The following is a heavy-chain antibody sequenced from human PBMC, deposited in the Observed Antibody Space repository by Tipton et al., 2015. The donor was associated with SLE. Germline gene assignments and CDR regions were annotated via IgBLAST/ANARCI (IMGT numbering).Heavy chain of an antibody. CDR3: ARDRIGD. V-gene: IGHV4-4*08. J-gene: IGHJ4*02. Sequence: TLSLTCTVSGVPIISHYWSWIRQPPGKGLEWIGYLYSGSTNYNPSLRSRVTISVDTSKNQFSLRLTSVTAADTAVYYCARDRIGDWGQGTLVTVSS. D-gene: IGHD3-10*01. CDR2: LYSGST. CDR1: GVPIISHY.